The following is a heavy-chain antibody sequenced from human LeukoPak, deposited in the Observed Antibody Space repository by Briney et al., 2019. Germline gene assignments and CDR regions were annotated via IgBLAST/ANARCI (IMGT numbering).Heavy chain of an antibody. CDR3: TRSVPDYTRFDY. J-gene: IGHJ4*02. CDR1: GFTFSDYA. D-gene: IGHD4-11*01. CDR2: FRTKYNQV. Sequence: GGSLRLSCVASGFTFSDYAMNWVRQAPGKGLEWVSTFRTKYNQVYYAESVRGRFTISTDNSKNTVYLQMNSLRAEDTALYYCTRSVPDYTRFDYWGQGALVTVSS. V-gene: IGHV3-23*01.